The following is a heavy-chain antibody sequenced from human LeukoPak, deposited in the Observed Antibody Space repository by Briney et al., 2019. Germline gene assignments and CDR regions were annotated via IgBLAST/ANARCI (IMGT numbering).Heavy chain of an antibody. CDR1: GFTFSDSA. V-gene: IGHV3-73*01. J-gene: IGHJ5*02. Sequence: PGGSLKLSCAASGFTFSDSAMHWGRQASGKGLEWVGRIRSKPNNYATPYAASVTGRFPISRDDSKHTAYLQMNSLKAEDTALYYCTILSGDTAVNWFDPWGEGTLVTVSS. CDR3: TILSGDTAVNWFDP. D-gene: IGHD4-17*01. CDR2: IRSKPNNYAT.